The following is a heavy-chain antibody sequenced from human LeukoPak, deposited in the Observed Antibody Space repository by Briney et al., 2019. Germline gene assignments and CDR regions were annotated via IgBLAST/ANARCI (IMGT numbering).Heavy chain of an antibody. CDR1: GFTFIDYD. V-gene: IGHV3-13*01. D-gene: IGHD6-19*01. J-gene: IGHJ4*02. CDR2: IGIRGDT. CDR3: ARGGIQVSGIDEFDY. Sequence: QPGGSLRLSCAASGFTFIDYDMHWVRQVIGKGLEWVSAIGIRGDTHSSGSVKGRFTISRENAESSLYLQMNSLRAEDTAVYYCARGGIQVSGIDEFDYWGQGTLVTVSS.